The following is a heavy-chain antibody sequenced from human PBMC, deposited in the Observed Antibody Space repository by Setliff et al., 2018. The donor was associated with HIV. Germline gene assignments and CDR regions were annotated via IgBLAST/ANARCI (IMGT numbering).Heavy chain of an antibody. J-gene: IGHJ1*01. CDR1: GYSISSGYY. V-gene: IGHV4-38-2*01. CDR3: ASSRSLFGEEYFHH. CDR2: IYHSGGT. D-gene: IGHD3-10*02. Sequence: PSETLSLTCAVSGYSISSGYYWGWIRQPPGRGLEWIGNIYHSGGTHYNPSLRSRVTISVDTSKNHFSLKLSSVTAADTAVYYCASSRSLFGEEYFHHWGQGTLVTVSS.